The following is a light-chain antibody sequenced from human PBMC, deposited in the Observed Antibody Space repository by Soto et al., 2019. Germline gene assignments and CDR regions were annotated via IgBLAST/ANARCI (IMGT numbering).Light chain of an antibody. CDR2: AAS. Sequence: DIMLTQSPDTLSVSPGESATLSCRASQSVRSSYLAWYQQTPGQTPRLLIYAASSRATGIPDRFSGSGSGTDFSLTISRLEAEDFAGYYCQQYGSSPRTFGQGTKVE. V-gene: IGKV3-20*01. CDR3: QQYGSSPRT. J-gene: IGKJ1*01. CDR1: QSVRSSY.